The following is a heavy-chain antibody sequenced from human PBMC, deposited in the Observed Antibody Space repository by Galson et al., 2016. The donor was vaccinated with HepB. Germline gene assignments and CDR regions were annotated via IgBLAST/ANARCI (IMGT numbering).Heavy chain of an antibody. CDR2: MSSSGTSV. J-gene: IGHJ4*02. CDR1: GFTLSTYS. CDR3: AKVRYDSSSYQSPYFNH. V-gene: IGHV3-48*02. D-gene: IGHD3-22*01. Sequence: SLRLSCAASGFTLSTYSMNWFRQAPGKGLEWVSYMSSSGTSVYYTDSVKDRFTISRDNAKNSLYRQMNSLSDQDTAVYYCAKVRYDSSSYQSPYFNHWGQGILVTVSS.